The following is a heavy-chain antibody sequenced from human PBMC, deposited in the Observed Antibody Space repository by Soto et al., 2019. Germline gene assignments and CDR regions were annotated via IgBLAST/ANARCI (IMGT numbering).Heavy chain of an antibody. D-gene: IGHD5-12*01. J-gene: IGHJ6*02. CDR1: GGSFSGYY. CDR2: INHSGST. V-gene: IGHV4-34*01. CDR3: ARDPGGGYDYWPYYYYGMDV. Sequence: QVQLQQWGAGLLKPSETLSLTCAVYGGSFSGYYWSWIRQPPGKGLEWIGEINHSGSTNYNPSLKSRVTISVDTSKNQFSLKLSSVTAADTAVYYCARDPGGGYDYWPYYYYGMDVWGQGTTVTVSS.